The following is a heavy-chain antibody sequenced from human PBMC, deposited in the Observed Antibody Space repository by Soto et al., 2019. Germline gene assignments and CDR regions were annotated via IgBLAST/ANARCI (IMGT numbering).Heavy chain of an antibody. V-gene: IGHV1-18*01. CDR2: ISAYNGNT. CDR1: GGTFSSYT. D-gene: IGHD2-2*01. CDR3: ARVTGYCSSTSCDYYYYYMDV. Sequence: ASVKVSCKASGGTFSSYTISWVRQAPGQGLEWMGWISAYNGNTNYAQKLQGRVTMTTDTSTSTAYMELRSLRSDDTAVYYCARVTGYCSSTSCDYYYYYMDVWGKGTTVTVSS. J-gene: IGHJ6*03.